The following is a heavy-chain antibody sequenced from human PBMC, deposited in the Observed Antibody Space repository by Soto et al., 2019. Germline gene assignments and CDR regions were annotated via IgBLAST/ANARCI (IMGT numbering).Heavy chain of an antibody. J-gene: IGHJ6*02. V-gene: IGHV3-23*01. CDR1: GFTISSSA. CDR3: ASAAREYYYYGMDV. Sequence: GGSLRLSCAASGFTISSSAMNWVRQAPGKGLEWVSMIRDGGGDTYYAESVKGRFTISRDNSKNTLYLQMNSLRAEDTAVYYCASAAREYYYYGMDVWGQGTTVTVSS. CDR2: IRDGGGDT.